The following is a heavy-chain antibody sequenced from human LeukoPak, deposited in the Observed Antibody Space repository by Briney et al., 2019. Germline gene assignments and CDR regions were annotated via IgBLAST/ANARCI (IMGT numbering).Heavy chain of an antibody. CDR3: ARAGSPSDMVRVLKPRPDAFDI. CDR1: GFTFSSYS. V-gene: IGHV3-48*04. CDR2: ISSSSSTI. D-gene: IGHD3-10*01. J-gene: IGHJ3*02. Sequence: PGGSLRLSCAASGFTFSSYSMNWVRQAPGKGLEWVSYISSSSSTIYYADSVKGRFTISRDNAKNSLYLQMNSLRAEDTAVYYCARAGSPSDMVRVLKPRPDAFDIWGQGTMVTVSS.